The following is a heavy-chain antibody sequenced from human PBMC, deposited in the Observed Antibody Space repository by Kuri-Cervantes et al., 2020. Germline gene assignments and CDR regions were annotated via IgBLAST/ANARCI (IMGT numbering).Heavy chain of an antibody. CDR3: ARDFCGARKSGGDCIYWYFDV. D-gene: IGHD2-21*02. V-gene: IGHV4-39*02. J-gene: IGHJ2*01. CDR2: IYYSGST. Sequence: GSLRLSCTVSGGSISSSSYYWGWIRQPPGKGLEWIGSIYYSGSTYYNPSLKSRVTISVDTSKNQFSLKLSSVTAADTAVYYCARDFCGARKSGGDCIYWYFDVWGLGTLVTVSS. CDR1: GGSISSSSYY.